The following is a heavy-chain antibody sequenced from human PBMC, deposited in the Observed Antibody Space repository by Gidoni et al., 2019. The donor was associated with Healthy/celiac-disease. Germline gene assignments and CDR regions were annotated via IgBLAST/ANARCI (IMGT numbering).Heavy chain of an antibody. J-gene: IGHJ6*02. D-gene: IGHD5-18*01. Sequence: EVQLVESGGGLVQPGGSLRLSCAASGFTFRRYSMNWVRQAPGKGLEWVSYISSSSSTIYYADSVKGRFTISRDNAKNSLYLQMNSLRAEDTAVYYCARGYVDTAIPSGMDVWGQGTTVTVSS. CDR3: ARGYVDTAIPSGMDV. CDR2: ISSSSSTI. CDR1: GFTFRRYS. V-gene: IGHV3-48*01.